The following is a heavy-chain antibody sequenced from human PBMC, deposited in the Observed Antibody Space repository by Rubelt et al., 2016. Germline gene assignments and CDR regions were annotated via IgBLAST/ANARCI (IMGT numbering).Heavy chain of an antibody. J-gene: IGHJ4*02. CDR1: GFTFSSYA. CDR3: RVWLDGRGSDY. V-gene: IGHV3-23*01. D-gene: IGHD3-22*01. CDR2: ISSTGSYI. Sequence: VLPGGSLRLSCAASGFTFSSYAMSWVRQAPGKGLEWVSSISSTGSYIFYADSVKGRFSISRDTSKNTLYLQMNSLRAEDTAMYFCRVWLDGRGSDYWGQGTPVTVSS.